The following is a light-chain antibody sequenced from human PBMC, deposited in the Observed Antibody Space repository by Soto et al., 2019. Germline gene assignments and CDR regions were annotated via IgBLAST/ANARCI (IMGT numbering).Light chain of an antibody. Sequence: VMTQSPATLSVSVGDRATLSCWASETVATNLAWYQQKPGQAPRLLISGASTRAAGISDRFRGSGSGTEFTLTIISLRYADSDTYYCQQYCEWPPITFGQGTKLEI. V-gene: IGKV3-15*01. CDR2: GAS. CDR1: ETVATN. CDR3: QQYCEWPPIT. J-gene: IGKJ1*01.